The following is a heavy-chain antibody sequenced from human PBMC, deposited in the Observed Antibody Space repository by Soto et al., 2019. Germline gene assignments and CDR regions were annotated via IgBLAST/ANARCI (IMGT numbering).Heavy chain of an antibody. CDR1: GFIFSKFW. CDR2: INEDGGAT. CDR3: ARGTSPPGFDY. Sequence: EVQLVESGGGLVQPGGSLSLSCTASGFIFSKFWMNWVRQAPGKGLEWLGNINEDGGATTFVDSVKGRFTTARDNAERSLYLHMNSLRAEDTAVYYCARGTSPPGFDYLGQGALVTVSS. V-gene: IGHV3-7*04. J-gene: IGHJ4*02.